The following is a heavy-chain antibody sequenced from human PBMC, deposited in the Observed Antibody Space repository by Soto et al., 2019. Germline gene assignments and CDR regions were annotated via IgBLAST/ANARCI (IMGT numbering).Heavy chain of an antibody. Sequence: QVQLQESGPGLVKPSETLSLNCTVSGGPISSYYWSWIRQSPGKGLEWIGYIYYSGSTNYNPSLKGRVTISVATSKNHSSLELSPVTAADTAVYYCARVSRGWPPRLDYWGKEPWSPSPQ. D-gene: IGHD6-19*01. V-gene: IGHV4-59*01. CDR1: GGPISSYY. CDR2: IYYSGST. J-gene: IGHJ4*01. CDR3: ARVSRGWPPRLDY.